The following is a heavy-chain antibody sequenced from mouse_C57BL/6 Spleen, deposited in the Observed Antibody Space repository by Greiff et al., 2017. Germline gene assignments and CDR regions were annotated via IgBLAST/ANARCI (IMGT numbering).Heavy chain of an antibody. CDR3: AREEYTTA. V-gene: IGHV1-69*01. J-gene: IGHJ3*01. Sequence: QVQLQQPGAELVMPGASVKLSCKASGYTFTSYWMHWVKQRPGQGLEWIGEIDPSDSYTNYNQKFKGKSTLTVDKSSSTAYMQLSSLTAEDSAVNCCAREEYTTAWGQGTLVTVSA. CDR2: IDPSDSYT. D-gene: IGHD1-2*01. CDR1: GYTFTSYW.